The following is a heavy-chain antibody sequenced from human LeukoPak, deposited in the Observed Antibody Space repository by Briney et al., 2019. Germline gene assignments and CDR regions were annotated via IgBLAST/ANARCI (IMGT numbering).Heavy chain of an antibody. J-gene: IGHJ4*02. Sequence: GGSLRLSCAASGFTFDDYAMHWVRHAPGKGLEWVSRISGDGGSTYYADSVKGRFTISRDDSKNSLYLQMNSLRTEDTALYYCAKVLGYYDSSGYYQEGGFDYWGQGTLVTVSS. V-gene: IGHV3-43*02. CDR1: GFTFDDYA. D-gene: IGHD3-22*01. CDR3: AKVLGYYDSSGYYQEGGFDY. CDR2: ISGDGGST.